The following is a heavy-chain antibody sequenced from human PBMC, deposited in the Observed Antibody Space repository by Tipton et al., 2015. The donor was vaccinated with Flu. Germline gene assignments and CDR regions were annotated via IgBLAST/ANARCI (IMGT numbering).Heavy chain of an antibody. D-gene: IGHD3-10*01. CDR3: VRKGFGDY. CDR2: IRQDGGER. J-gene: IGHJ4*02. CDR1: GFTFSDYW. Sequence: SLRLSCAASGFTFSDYWMAWVRQAPRKGLEWVANIRQDGGERYYVNSVKGRFTISRDNAKNSLFLQMNSLRADDSAVYYCVRKGFGDYWGQGILVTVSS. V-gene: IGHV3-7*01.